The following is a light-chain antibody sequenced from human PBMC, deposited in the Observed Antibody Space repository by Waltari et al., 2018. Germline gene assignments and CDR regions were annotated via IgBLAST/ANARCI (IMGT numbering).Light chain of an antibody. J-gene: IGKJ2*01. CDR2: GSS. CDR1: QSVSNS. V-gene: IGKV1-39*01. Sequence: DIQMTQSPSSLSASVGDSITITCRASQSVSNSLNWYQQKPGKPPKLLIFGSSSLQSAVPSRFSGSGSGTDFTLTISSLQPEDFATYYCQQTYSVLYTFGQGTKLQI. CDR3: QQTYSVLYT.